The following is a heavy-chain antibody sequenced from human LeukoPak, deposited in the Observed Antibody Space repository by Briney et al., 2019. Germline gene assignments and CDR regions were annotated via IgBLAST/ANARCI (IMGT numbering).Heavy chain of an antibody. CDR1: GYTFTGYY. CDR3: ARDHAMVRGVRWYNWFDP. D-gene: IGHD3-10*01. V-gene: IGHV1-2*02. CDR2: INTNSGGT. Sequence: HGASVKVSCKASGYTFTGYYMHWVRQAPGQGLEWMGWINTNSGGTNYAQKFQGRVTMTRDTSINTAYMELSRLRSDDTAVYYCARDHAMVRGVRWYNWFDPWGQGTLVTVSS. J-gene: IGHJ5*02.